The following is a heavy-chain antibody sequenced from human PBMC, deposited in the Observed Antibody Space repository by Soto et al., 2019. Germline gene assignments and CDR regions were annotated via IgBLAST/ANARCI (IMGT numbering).Heavy chain of an antibody. CDR3: ARDQELLWFGERNGAFDI. D-gene: IGHD3-10*01. CDR2: ISAYNGNT. Sequence: ASVKVSCTASGYTFTSYGISWVRQAPGQGLEWMGWISAYNGNTNYAQKLQGRVTMTTDTSTSTAYMELRSLRSDDTAVYYCARDQELLWFGERNGAFDIWGQGTMVTVSS. CDR1: GYTFTSYG. V-gene: IGHV1-18*04. J-gene: IGHJ3*02.